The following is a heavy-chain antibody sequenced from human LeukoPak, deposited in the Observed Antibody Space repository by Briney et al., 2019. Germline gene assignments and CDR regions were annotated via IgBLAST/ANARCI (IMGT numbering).Heavy chain of an antibody. CDR1: GFTIGDYA. CDR3: TRGKGDQGWC. J-gene: IGHJ4*02. CDR2: IRSKAYGGTT. D-gene: IGHD2-21*01. V-gene: IGHV3-49*03. Sequence: GGSLRLSCTASGFTIGDYAMSWFRQAPGKGLEWVGFIRSKAYGGTTEYAASVKGRFTISRDDSKSIAYLQMNSLKTEDTAVYYCTRGKGDQGWCWGQGTLVTVSS.